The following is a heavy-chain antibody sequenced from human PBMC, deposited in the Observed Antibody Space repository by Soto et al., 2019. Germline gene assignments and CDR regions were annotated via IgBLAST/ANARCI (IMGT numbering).Heavy chain of an antibody. CDR3: ARGYGSSGAHLGAFDI. V-gene: IGHV1-3*01. CDR1: GYTFTSYA. CDR2: INAGNGNT. Sequence: ASVKVSCKASGYTFTSYAMHWVRQAPGQRLEWMGWINAGNGNTKYSQKFQGRVTITRDTSASTAYMELSRLRSDDTAVYYCARGYGSSGAHLGAFDIWGQGTMVTVSS. D-gene: IGHD6-19*01. J-gene: IGHJ3*02.